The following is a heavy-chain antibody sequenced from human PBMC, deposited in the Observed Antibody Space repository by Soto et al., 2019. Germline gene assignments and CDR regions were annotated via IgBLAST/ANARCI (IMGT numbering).Heavy chain of an antibody. D-gene: IGHD5-12*01. CDR3: ATVEMATISTLAYYYGMDV. V-gene: IGHV1-69*12. CDR2: IIPIFGTA. CDR1: GGTFSSYA. Sequence: QVQLVQSGAEVKKPGSSVKVSCKASGGTFSSYAISWVRQAPGQGLEWMGGIIPIFGTANYAQKFQGRVTITAAESTSTAYMELSSLRSEDTAVYYCATVEMATISTLAYYYGMDVWGQGTTVTVSS. J-gene: IGHJ6*02.